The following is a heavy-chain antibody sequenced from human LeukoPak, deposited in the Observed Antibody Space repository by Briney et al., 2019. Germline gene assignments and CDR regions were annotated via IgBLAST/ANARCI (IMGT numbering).Heavy chain of an antibody. D-gene: IGHD3-9*01. J-gene: IGHJ4*02. V-gene: IGHV1-18*04. CDR2: ISTYNGNT. Sequence: ASVKVSCKASGYTFTSYYMHWVRQAPGQGLEYMGWISTYNGNTNYVQKFQGRVTMTTDTSTSTAYMELTSLRSDDTAVYYCALVNRPHDDYWGQGTLVTVSS. CDR1: GYTFTSYY. CDR3: ALVNRPHDDY.